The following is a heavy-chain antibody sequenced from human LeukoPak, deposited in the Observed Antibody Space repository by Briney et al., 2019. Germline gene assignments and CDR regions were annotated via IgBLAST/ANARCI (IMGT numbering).Heavy chain of an antibody. CDR2: ITEGGGNI. V-gene: IGHV3-53*01. J-gene: IGHJ4*02. D-gene: IGHD1-26*01. CDR3: ASSGSYRFDY. CDR1: GFTVSSNY. Sequence: GGSLRLSCAASGFTVSSNYMSWVRQAPGKGLEYVSSITEGGGNIYYADSVKGRFTISRDDSKNTLYLQMNSLRDEDTAVYYCASSGSYRFDYWGQGTLVTVSS.